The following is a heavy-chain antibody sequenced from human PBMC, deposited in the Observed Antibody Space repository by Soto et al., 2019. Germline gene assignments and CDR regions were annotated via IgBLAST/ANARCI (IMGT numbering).Heavy chain of an antibody. D-gene: IGHD6-13*01. CDR3: AREVAAAGTSVGYFDY. CDR1: GYTFTSYG. J-gene: IGHJ4*02. CDR2: ISAYNGNT. V-gene: IGHV1-18*01. Sequence: ASVKVSCKASGYTFTSYGISWVRQAPGQGLEWMGWISAYNGNTNYAQKLQGRVTMTTDTSTSTAYMELRSLRSDDTAVYYCAREVAAAGTSVGYFDYWGQGTLVTVSS.